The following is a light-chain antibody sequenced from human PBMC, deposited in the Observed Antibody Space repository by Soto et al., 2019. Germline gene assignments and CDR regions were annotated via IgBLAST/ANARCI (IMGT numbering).Light chain of an antibody. CDR3: SSYAASSNFDVV. V-gene: IGLV2-8*01. Sequence: QSVLTQPPSASGSPGQSVTISCTGTSGDIGDYDFVSWYQQYPGKAPKLIIYGVTKRPSGVPDRFSGSKSGNTASLTVSGLQAEDEADYYCSSYAASSNFDVVFGGGTKVTVL. CDR1: SGDIGDYDF. J-gene: IGLJ2*01. CDR2: GVT.